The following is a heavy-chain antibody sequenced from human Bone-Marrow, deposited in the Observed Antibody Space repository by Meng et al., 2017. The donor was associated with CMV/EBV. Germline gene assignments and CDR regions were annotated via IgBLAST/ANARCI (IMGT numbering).Heavy chain of an antibody. CDR3: ARVESYYGMDV. CDR1: GFTFSSYS. Sequence: GESLKISCAASGFTFSSYSMNWVRQAPGKGLEWVSSISSSSSYIYYADSVKGRFTVSRDNAKNSLYLQTNSLRAEDTAVYYCARVESYYGMDVWGQGTTVTVSS. CDR2: ISSSSSYI. J-gene: IGHJ6*02. D-gene: IGHD5-24*01. V-gene: IGHV3-21*01.